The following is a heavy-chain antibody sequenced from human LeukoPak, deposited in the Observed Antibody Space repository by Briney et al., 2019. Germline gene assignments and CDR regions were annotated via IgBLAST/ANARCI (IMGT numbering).Heavy chain of an antibody. D-gene: IGHD1-1*01. CDR1: GFTFSDYY. J-gene: IGHJ4*02. CDR2: ISSRTSDT. Sequence: KTGGSLTLSCAASGFTFSDYYMSWIRQAPGKGLEWVSYISSRTSDTNYVDSVKGRFTISRDNAKNSLYLHMNSLRAEDTAVYYCTRVGSSGSVDYWGQGTLVTVSS. V-gene: IGHV3-11*06. CDR3: TRVGSSGSVDY.